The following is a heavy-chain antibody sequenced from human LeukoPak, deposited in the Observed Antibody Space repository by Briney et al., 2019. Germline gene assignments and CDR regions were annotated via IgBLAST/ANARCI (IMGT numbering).Heavy chain of an antibody. V-gene: IGHV3-64D*06. CDR3: VRGTGY. J-gene: IGHJ4*02. CDR2: ISSNGDNT. CDR1: GFTFSTYV. Sequence: GGSLRLSCSVSGFTFSTYVMRWVRQAPGKGLEYVSAISSNGDNTYYADSVKGRFTISRDNSKNTLYLQMSSLRPDDTAVYFCVRGTGYWGQGTLVTVSS.